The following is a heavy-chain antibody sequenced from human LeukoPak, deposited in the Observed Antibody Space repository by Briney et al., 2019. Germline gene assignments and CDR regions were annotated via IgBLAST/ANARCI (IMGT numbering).Heavy chain of an antibody. J-gene: IGHJ4*02. CDR2: LSGSGGAT. CDR1: GFTFSSYA. Sequence: GGSLRLSCAASGFTFSSYAMSWVRQAPGKGLEWVSSLSGSGGATYYADSVKGRFTISRDNSKNTLYLQMNSLRAEDTAVYYCAYGYFDWKPSRVYWGQGTLVTVSS. V-gene: IGHV3-23*01. CDR3: AYGYFDWKPSRVY. D-gene: IGHD3-9*01.